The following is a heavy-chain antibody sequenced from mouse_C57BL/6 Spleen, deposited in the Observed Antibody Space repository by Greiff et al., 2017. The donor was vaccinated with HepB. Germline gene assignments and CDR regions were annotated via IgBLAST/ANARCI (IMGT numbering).Heavy chain of an antibody. CDR1: GFNIKNTY. Sequence: EVQRVESVAELVRPGASVKLSCTASGFNIKNTYMHWVKQRPEQGLEWIGRIDPANGNTKYAPKFQGKATITADTSSTTAYLQLSSLTSEDTAIYYCATRDYYGSSYPYYAMDYWGQGTSVTVSS. CDR3: ATRDYYGSSYPYYAMDY. J-gene: IGHJ4*01. CDR2: IDPANGNT. D-gene: IGHD1-1*01. V-gene: IGHV14-3*01.